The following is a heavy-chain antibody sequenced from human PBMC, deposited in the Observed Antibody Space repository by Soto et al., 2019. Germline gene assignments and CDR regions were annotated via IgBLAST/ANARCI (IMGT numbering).Heavy chain of an antibody. V-gene: IGHV3-9*01. J-gene: IGHJ4*02. D-gene: IGHD2-15*01. CDR1: GFTFDDYA. CDR3: VKDVIGYCSAGNCFPDSYFDY. CDR2: ISWNSGTK. Sequence: EVQLVESGGGWVQPGRSLRHSCAASGFTFDDYAMHWVRQAPGKGLEWVSGISWNSGTKGYADSVKGRFTISRDNAKNSLHLQMSGLRAEDTAFYYCVKDVIGYCSAGNCFPDSYFDYWGQGVLVTDSS.